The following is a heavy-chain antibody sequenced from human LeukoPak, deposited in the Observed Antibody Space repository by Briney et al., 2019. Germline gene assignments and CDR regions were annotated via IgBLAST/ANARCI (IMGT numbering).Heavy chain of an antibody. CDR3: ARDYKYAFDN. D-gene: IGHD5-24*01. J-gene: IGHJ4*02. CDR2: IGIDSGNT. Sequence: GGSLRLSCAASGFTFSDYSMNWVRQAPGKGLEWISYIGIDSGNTNYADSVKGRFTISGDKAKNSLYLQMYSLRVEDTAVYYCARDYKYAFDNWGQGTLVTVSS. CDR1: GFTFSDYS. V-gene: IGHV3-48*01.